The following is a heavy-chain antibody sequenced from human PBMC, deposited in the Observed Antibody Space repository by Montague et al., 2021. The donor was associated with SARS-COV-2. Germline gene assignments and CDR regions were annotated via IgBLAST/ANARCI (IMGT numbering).Heavy chain of an antibody. CDR1: GGSFSRYY. Sequence: SETLSLTCAVSGGSFSRYYWSWIRQPPGKGLEWIGEISQSGNTNYNPSLQSRVSISLDTSRNQFSLKVSSVTAADTAIYYCARLGDGIVPSPILGLGPYYSFYYMDVWGKGTTVTVSS. CDR2: ISQSGNT. V-gene: IGHV4-34*01. CDR3: ARLGDGIVPSPILGLGPYYSFYYMDV. D-gene: IGHD2-2*02. J-gene: IGHJ6*03.